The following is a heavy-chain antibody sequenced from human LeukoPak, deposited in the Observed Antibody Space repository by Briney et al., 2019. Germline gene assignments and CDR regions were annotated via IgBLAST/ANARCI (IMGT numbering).Heavy chain of an antibody. Sequence: SETLSLTCTISGGSISTYYWSWIRQPPGKGLEWIGYVYYTGSTNYNPSLKSRVTISVDTSKNQFSLKLSSVTAADTAVYYCARDKYSGYGMDVWGQGTTVTVSS. D-gene: IGHD2/OR15-2a*01. CDR2: VYYTGST. CDR1: GGSISTYY. CDR3: ARDKYSGYGMDV. V-gene: IGHV4-59*12. J-gene: IGHJ6*02.